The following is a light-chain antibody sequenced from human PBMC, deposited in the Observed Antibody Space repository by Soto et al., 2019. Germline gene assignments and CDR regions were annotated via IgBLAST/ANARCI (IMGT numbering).Light chain of an antibody. CDR3: QQVDNYPLT. CDR1: QGISTF. V-gene: IGKV1-9*01. Sequence: DIQLTQSPSFMSASVGDRVTITCRASQGISTFLAWYQQRPGTAPKRLIYDASNLQSGVPSRFSGSGSGTEFTLTISSLQPEDFATYYCQQVDNYPLTFGGGTKVDIK. CDR2: DAS. J-gene: IGKJ4*01.